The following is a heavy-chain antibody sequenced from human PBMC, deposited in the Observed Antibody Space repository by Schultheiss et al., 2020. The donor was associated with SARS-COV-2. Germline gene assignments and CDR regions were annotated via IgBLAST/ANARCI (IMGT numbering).Heavy chain of an antibody. J-gene: IGHJ3*02. V-gene: IGHV3-30-3*01. CDR3: ARDSGGHLHDAFDI. Sequence: GESLKISCAASGFTFNSYAMHWVRQAPGKGLEWVAVISYDGSNKYYADSVKGRFTISRDNSKNTLYLQMNSLRAEDTAVFYCARDSGGHLHDAFDIWGQGTMVTVSS. D-gene: IGHD2-15*01. CDR2: ISYDGSNK. CDR1: GFTFNSYA.